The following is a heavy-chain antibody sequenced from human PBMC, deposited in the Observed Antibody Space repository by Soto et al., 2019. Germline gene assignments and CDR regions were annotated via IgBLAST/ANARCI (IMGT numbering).Heavy chain of an antibody. J-gene: IGHJ4*02. CDR1: GFTFSTYS. Sequence: VQLVESGGGLVKPGGSLRLSCAASGFTFSTYSMNWVRQAPGKGLEWVSSISSSSSYIYYADSVEGRFTISRDNAKNSLYLQMNSLRAEDTAVYYCARDYVTLYTSGWYSDYWGQGTLVTXSS. V-gene: IGHV3-21*01. CDR2: ISSSSSYI. CDR3: ARDYVTLYTSGWYSDY. D-gene: IGHD6-19*01.